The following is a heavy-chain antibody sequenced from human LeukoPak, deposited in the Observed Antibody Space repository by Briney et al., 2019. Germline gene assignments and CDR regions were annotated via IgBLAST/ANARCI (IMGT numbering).Heavy chain of an antibody. Sequence: GGSLRLSCAASGFPFSNYWMSWVRQAPGKGLEWVANIKQDGGEKYYVDSVKGRFTTSRDNGKNSLYLQMNSLRAEDTAVYYCARDVGAVLGEVYFDYWGQGTLVTVSS. CDR2: IKQDGGEK. D-gene: IGHD3-16*01. V-gene: IGHV3-7*01. CDR3: ARDVGAVLGEVYFDY. J-gene: IGHJ4*02. CDR1: GFPFSNYW.